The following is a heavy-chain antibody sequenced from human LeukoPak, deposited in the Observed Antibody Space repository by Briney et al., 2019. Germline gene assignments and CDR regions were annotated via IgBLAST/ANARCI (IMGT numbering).Heavy chain of an antibody. CDR3: ARHRGGYCSSTSCQNWFDP. CDR1: GYRFTSYW. J-gene: IGHJ5*02. D-gene: IGHD2-2*01. V-gene: IGHV5-10-1*01. CDR2: IDPSDSYT. Sequence: GESLQISCKGSGYRFTSYWISWVRQLPGKGLEWMGRIDPSDSYTNYSPSFQGHVTISADKSISTAYLQWSSLKASDTAMYYCARHRGGYCSSTSCQNWFDPWGQGTLVTVSS.